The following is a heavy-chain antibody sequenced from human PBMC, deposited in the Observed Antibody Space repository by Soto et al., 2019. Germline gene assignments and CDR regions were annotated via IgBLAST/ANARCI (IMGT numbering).Heavy chain of an antibody. V-gene: IGHV3-23*01. CDR1: GFTFRSSP. D-gene: IGHD3-22*01. J-gene: IGHJ4*02. CDR2: INGGDGSNK. Sequence: HPGGSLRLSCAVSGFTFRSSPMSWVRRAPGKGLEWVSGINGGDGSNKYYADSVKGRFTISRDNSKNTLYLQMNSLRAEDTAVYYCAKVATYDSSGLSDYWGQGTLVTVSS. CDR3: AKVATYDSSGLSDY.